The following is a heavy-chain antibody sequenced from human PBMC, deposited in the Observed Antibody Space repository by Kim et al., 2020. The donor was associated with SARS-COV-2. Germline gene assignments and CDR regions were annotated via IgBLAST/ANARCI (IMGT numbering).Heavy chain of an antibody. J-gene: IGHJ5*02. CDR3: ARAQGDYDSSGFDP. Sequence: SETLSLTSTVSGGSISSYYWSWIRQPPGKGLEWIGYIYYSGSTNYNPSLKSRVTISVDTSKNQFSLKLSSVTAADTAVYYCARAQGDYDSSGFDPWGQGT. D-gene: IGHD3-22*01. CDR1: GGSISSYY. CDR2: IYYSGST. V-gene: IGHV4-59*01.